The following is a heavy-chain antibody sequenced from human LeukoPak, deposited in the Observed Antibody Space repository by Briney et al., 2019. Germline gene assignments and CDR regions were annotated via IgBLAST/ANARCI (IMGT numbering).Heavy chain of an antibody. Sequence: GGSLRLSCAASGFTFSSYSMNWVRQAPGKGLEWVLYISSSSTIYYADSVKGRFTISRDNAKNSLYLQMNSLRAEDTAVYYCARDRSGRGQWLVPDRYYFDYWGQGTLVTVSS. D-gene: IGHD6-19*01. CDR3: ARDRSGRGQWLVPDRYYFDY. J-gene: IGHJ4*02. CDR2: ISSSSTI. CDR1: GFTFSSYS. V-gene: IGHV3-48*01.